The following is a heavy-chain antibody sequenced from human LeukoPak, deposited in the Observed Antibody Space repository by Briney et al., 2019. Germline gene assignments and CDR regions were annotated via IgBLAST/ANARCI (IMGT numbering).Heavy chain of an antibody. V-gene: IGHV4-4*02. CDR1: GGSISSSNW. D-gene: IGHD3-10*01. CDR3: ARGSRISEYYYGSGSYYTGAFDI. CDR2: SYHSGST. J-gene: IGHJ3*02. Sequence: PSGTLSLTCAVSGGSISSSNWWSWGRQPPGKVLEWMGESYHSGSTNYNPSLKSRPTISVDKSKNQFSLKLSSVPAPDTAVYYCARGSRISEYYYGSGSYYTGAFDIWGQGTMVTVSS.